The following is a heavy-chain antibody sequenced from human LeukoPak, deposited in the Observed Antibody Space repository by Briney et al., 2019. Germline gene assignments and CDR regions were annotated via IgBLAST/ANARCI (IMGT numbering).Heavy chain of an antibody. D-gene: IGHD2-2*02. CDR3: TTADYCSSTSCYTQEDY. CDR2: IKSKTDGWTT. CDR1: GFTFSNAW. J-gene: IGHJ4*02. V-gene: IGHV3-15*01. Sequence: GGSLRLSCAASGFTFSNAWMSWVRQAPGKGLEWVGRIKSKTDGWTTDYAAPVKGRFTISRDDSTNTLYLQMNSLKTEDTAVYYCTTADYCSSTSCYTQEDYWGQGTLVTVSS.